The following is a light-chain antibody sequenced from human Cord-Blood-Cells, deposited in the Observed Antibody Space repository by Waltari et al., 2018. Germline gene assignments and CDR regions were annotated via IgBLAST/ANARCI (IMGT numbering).Light chain of an antibody. CDR2: GAS. J-gene: IGKJ4*01. CDR3: QQYNNWPPELT. V-gene: IGKV3-15*01. CDR1: QSVSSN. Sequence: EIVKTQSPATLSVSPGERATLSCRASQSVSSNLAWYQQKPGQAPRLLIYGASTRATGIPARFSGSGSGTEFTLTISSLQSEDFAVYYCQQYNNWPPELTFGGGTKVEIK.